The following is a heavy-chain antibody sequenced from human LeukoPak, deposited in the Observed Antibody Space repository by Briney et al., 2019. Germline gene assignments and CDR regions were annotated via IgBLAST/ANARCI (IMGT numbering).Heavy chain of an antibody. CDR3: ARGHSSSWYHFDY. D-gene: IGHD6-13*01. Sequence: SETLSLTCAVYGGSFSGYYWSWIRQPPGKGLEWIGEINHSGSTNYNPSLKSRVTISVDTSKNQFSLKLSSVTAADTAVYYCARGHSSSWYHFDYWGQGTLVTVSS. J-gene: IGHJ4*02. CDR2: INHSGST. CDR1: GGSFSGYY. V-gene: IGHV4-34*01.